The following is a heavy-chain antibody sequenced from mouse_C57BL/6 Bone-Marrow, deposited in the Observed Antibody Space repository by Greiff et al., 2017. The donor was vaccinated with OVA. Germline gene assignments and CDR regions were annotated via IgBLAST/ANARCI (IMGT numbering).Heavy chain of an antibody. CDR2: IHPNSGST. Sequence: QVHVKQPGAELVKPGASVKLSCKASGYTFTSYWMHWVKQRPGQGLEWIGMIHPNSGSTNYNEKFKSKATLTVDKSSSTAYMQLSSLTSEDSAVYYCARPIYYYGSWFAYWGQGTLVTVSA. V-gene: IGHV1-64*01. CDR3: ARPIYYYGSWFAY. CDR1: GYTFTSYW. J-gene: IGHJ3*01. D-gene: IGHD1-1*01.